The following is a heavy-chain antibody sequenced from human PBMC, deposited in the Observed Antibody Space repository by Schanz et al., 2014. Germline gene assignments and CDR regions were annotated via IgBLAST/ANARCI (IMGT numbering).Heavy chain of an antibody. CDR3: ATDEGYKYGYIFAN. J-gene: IGHJ4*02. D-gene: IGHD5-18*01. CDR1: GFTFSSSG. CDR2: IPSDESNN. Sequence: QVQLVESGGGVVQPGGSLRLSCAASGFTFSSSGMHWVRQAPGKGLEWVAVIPSDESNNYYIDSVKGRFTISRDNSRDTTFLQMNTLRPDDTTVYYCATDEGYKYGYIFANWGQGTLVTVSS. V-gene: IGHV3-30*02.